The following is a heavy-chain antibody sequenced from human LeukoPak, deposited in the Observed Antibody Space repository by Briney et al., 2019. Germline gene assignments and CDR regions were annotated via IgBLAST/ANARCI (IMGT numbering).Heavy chain of an antibody. CDR1: GFTFSSYW. V-gene: IGHV3-7*01. J-gene: IGHJ2*01. Sequence: GGSLRLSCAASGFTFSSYWMNWVRQAPGKGLEWVANIKQDGSEKNYVDFVKGRFIISRDNAKNSLDLQMNSLRAEDTAVYYCARARGDGYQWYFDLWGRGTLVTVSS. D-gene: IGHD5-24*01. CDR2: IKQDGSEK. CDR3: ARARGDGYQWYFDL.